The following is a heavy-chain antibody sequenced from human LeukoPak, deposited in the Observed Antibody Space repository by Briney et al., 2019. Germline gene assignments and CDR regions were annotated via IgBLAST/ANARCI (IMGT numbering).Heavy chain of an antibody. CDR2: FDPEDGET. CDR1: GYTLTELS. D-gene: IGHD3-22*01. V-gene: IGHV1-24*01. J-gene: IGHJ4*02. CDR3: ATATKTYDSSGYFFDY. Sequence: ASVKVSCKVSGYTLTELSMHWVRQAPGKGLEWMGGFDPEDGETIYAQKFQGRVIMTEDTSTDTAYMELSSLRSEDTAVYYCATATKTYDSSGYFFDYWGQGTLVTVSS.